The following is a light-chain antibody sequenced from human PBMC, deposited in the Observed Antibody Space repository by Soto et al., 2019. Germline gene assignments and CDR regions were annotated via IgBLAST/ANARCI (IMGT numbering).Light chain of an antibody. Sequence: QSALTQPASVSGSPGRSITISCTGSSSDIGGYNYVSWYQQHPDKAPKLMIYHVSNRPSGISSRFSGSKSGNTASLTISGLQAEDEADYYCSSYTSSTTYVFGTGTKVTVL. CDR2: HVS. CDR3: SSYTSSTTYV. V-gene: IGLV2-14*01. CDR1: SSDIGGYNY. J-gene: IGLJ1*01.